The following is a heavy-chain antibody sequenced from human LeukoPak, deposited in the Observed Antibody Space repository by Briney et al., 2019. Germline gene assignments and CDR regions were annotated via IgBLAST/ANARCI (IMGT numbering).Heavy chain of an antibody. D-gene: IGHD6-25*01. V-gene: IGHV3-7*03. CDR2: IKQDGSQR. CDR1: GFTFSDYW. J-gene: IGHJ4*02. Sequence: GGSLRLSCTASGFTFSDYWMTWVRQAPGKGPEWVANIKQDGSQRYYVDSVRGRFTISRDNSKNTLYLQMNSLRAEDAAVYFCAKNSGYSWQYFFDYWGQGTLVTVSS. CDR3: AKNSGYSWQYFFDY.